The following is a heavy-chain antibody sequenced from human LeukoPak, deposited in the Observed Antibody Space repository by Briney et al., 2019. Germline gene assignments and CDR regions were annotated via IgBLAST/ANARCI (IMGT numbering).Heavy chain of an antibody. J-gene: IGHJ4*02. V-gene: IGHV1-69*05. CDR2: IIPIFGTA. CDR3: ARSFPQGYCSSTSCYDDYYFDY. Sequence: SVKVSCKASGGTFSSYAISWVRQAPGQGLEWMGGIIPIFGTANYAQKFQSRVTITTDESTSTAYMELSSLRSEDTAVYYCARSFPQGYCSSTSCYDDYYFDYWGQGTLVTVSS. D-gene: IGHD2-2*01. CDR1: GGTFSSYA.